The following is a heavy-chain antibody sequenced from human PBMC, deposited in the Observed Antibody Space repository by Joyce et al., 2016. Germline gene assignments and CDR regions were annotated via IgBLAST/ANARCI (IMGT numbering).Heavy chain of an antibody. J-gene: IGHJ6*02. CDR3: AKDRWCSGTSCYYGLDG. Sequence: EVQLLESGGGLVQPGGSLRLCCAASGFTFSSSAINWVRQAPGKGLEWVSATSDGGSTKYAGSVKGRFTISRDNSKNTPDLRLNSLRAEDTAVYYCAKDRWCSGTSCYYGLDGWGQGTTVTVSS. V-gene: IGHV3-23*01. D-gene: IGHD2-2*01. CDR1: GFTFSSSA. CDR2: TSDGGST.